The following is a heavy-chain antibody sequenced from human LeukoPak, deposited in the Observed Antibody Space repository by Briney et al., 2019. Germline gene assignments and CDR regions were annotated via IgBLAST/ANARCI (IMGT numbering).Heavy chain of an antibody. V-gene: IGHV1-2*02. D-gene: IGHD2-8*01. CDR1: GYTFTGYY. Sequence: ASEKVSCKASGYTFTGYYMHWVRQAPGQVLEWMGWINPNSGGTNYAQKFQGRVTMTRDTSISTAYMELSRLRSDDTAVYYCAREILMVYAIRGPRAFDIWGQGTMVTVSS. J-gene: IGHJ3*02. CDR3: AREILMVYAIRGPRAFDI. CDR2: INPNSGGT.